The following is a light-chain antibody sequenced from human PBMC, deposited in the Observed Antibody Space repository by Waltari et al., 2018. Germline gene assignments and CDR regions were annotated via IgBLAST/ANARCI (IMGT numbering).Light chain of an antibody. J-gene: IGKJ2*01. CDR2: GAS. CDR3: QQYHNWPYT. V-gene: IGKV3-15*01. CDR1: QSLSTN. Sequence: EILMTQSPATLSVSPWERATLSCRASQSLSTNLAWYQQHPGQAPRLLIYGASTRATGVPVRFSGSRSGTEFTLIISSLQSEDFALYYCQQYHNWPYTFGQGTKLEIK.